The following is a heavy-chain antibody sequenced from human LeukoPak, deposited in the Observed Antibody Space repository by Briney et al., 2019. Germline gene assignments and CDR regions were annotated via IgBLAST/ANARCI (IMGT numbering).Heavy chain of an antibody. J-gene: IGHJ4*02. V-gene: IGHV3-23*01. Sequence: GGSLRLSCAASGFIFSNYAMSWVRQAPGKGLEWVSGINNSGDRRFYADSVKGRFTISRDNSKNTLYLQMNSLRAEDTAVYYCAKGLRSDPRDYWGQGTLVTVSS. CDR1: GFIFSNYA. CDR2: INNSGDRR. CDR3: AKGLRSDPRDY. D-gene: IGHD4-17*01.